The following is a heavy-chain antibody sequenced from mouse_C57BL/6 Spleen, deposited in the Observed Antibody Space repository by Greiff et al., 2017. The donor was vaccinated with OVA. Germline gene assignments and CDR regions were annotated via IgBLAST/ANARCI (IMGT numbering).Heavy chain of an antibody. J-gene: IGHJ1*03. Sequence: EVQRVESGGGLVKPGGSLKLSCAASGFTFSDYGMHWVRQAPEKGLEWVAYISSGSSTIYYADTVKGRFTISRDNAKNTLFLQMTSLRSEDTAMYYCARTGYSNYVGWYFDVWGTGTTVTVSS. V-gene: IGHV5-17*01. CDR2: ISSGSSTI. CDR3: ARTGYSNYVGWYFDV. D-gene: IGHD2-5*01. CDR1: GFTFSDYG.